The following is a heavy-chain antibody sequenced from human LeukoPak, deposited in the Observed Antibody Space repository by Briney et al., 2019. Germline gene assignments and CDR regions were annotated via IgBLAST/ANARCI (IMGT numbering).Heavy chain of an antibody. D-gene: IGHD2-21*02. Sequence: GGSLTLFCAASGFPFSNAWMIWLRHAPGKGLEWVGRIKNKTDGGTPDYAAPVKGRLAISRDESKNTLYLQMNSLKTEDTAVYYCTTDKIVVVTAIRPFDYWGQGTLVTVSS. J-gene: IGHJ4*02. V-gene: IGHV3-15*01. CDR1: GFPFSNAW. CDR3: TTDKIVVVTAIRPFDY. CDR2: IKNKTDGGTP.